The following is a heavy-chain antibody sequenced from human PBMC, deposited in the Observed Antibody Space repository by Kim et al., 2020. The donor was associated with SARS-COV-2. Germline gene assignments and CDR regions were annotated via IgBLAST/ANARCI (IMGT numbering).Heavy chain of an antibody. CDR2: VYDSGNV. V-gene: IGHV4-59*08. J-gene: IGHJ2*01. D-gene: IGHD2-15*01. CDR1: AGSFSGNY. Sequence: SETLSLTCTVSAGSFSGNYWSWIRQPPGKGLEWIAYVYDSGNVDYNSSLRSRATISIDTSKSQFSLKLNSVTAADTAVYYCVRLAVGPCSHACQTWSFD. CDR3: VRLAVGPCSHACQTWSFD.